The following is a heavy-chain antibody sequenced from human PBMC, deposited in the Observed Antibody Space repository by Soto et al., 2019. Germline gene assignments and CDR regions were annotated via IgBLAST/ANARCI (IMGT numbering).Heavy chain of an antibody. Sequence: QVQLQQSGAGLLKPSETLSLTCAVYGESFSGYIWTWIRQTPGKGLQWVGQINHSGSAYYNPSLKSRVTISVHTSNSQFRLELSSVTAEDTAVYYCARGLSTGSHYSGGWDYFYSWGQGTQVTVSS. CDR2: INHSGSA. J-gene: IGHJ4*02. CDR3: ARGLSTGSHYSGGWDYFYS. D-gene: IGHD1-26*01. V-gene: IGHV4-34*01. CDR1: GESFSGYI.